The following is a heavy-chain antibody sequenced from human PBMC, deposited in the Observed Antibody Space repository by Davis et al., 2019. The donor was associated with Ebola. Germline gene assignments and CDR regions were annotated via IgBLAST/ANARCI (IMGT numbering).Heavy chain of an antibody. J-gene: IGHJ4*02. D-gene: IGHD2-15*01. CDR2: ISAYNGNT. V-gene: IGHV1-18*01. CDR3: ARADCSGGSCQYYFDY. CDR1: GYTFTSYG. Sequence: ASVKVSCKASGYTFTSYGISWVRQAPGQGLEWMGWISAYNGNTNYAQKLQGRVTMTTDTSTSTAYMELSSLRSEDTAVYYCARADCSGGSCQYYFDYWGQGTLVTVSS.